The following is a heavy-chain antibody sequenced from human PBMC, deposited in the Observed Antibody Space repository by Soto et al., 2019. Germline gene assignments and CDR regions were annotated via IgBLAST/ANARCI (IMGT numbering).Heavy chain of an antibody. V-gene: IGHV1-46*01. CDR3: ARGGLPNYDILTGYYCLDP. CDR2: INPSGGST. D-gene: IGHD3-9*01. CDR1: GYTFTSYY. Sequence: GASVKVSCKASGYTFTSYYMHWVRQAPGQGLEWMGIINPSGGSTSYAQKFQGRVTMTRDTSTSTVYMELSSLRSEDTAVYYCARGGLPNYDILTGYYCLDPWGQGTLVTVSS. J-gene: IGHJ5*02.